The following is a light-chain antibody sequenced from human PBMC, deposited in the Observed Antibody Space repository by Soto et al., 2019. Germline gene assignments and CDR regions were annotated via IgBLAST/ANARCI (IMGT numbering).Light chain of an antibody. CDR1: QRISSW. CDR3: QQYNSYSWT. V-gene: IGKV1-5*01. J-gene: IGKJ1*01. Sequence: DIQMTQSPSTLSASVGDRVTITCRASQRISSWLAWYQQKPGKAPKLLIYDASRLESGVPSRFSGSGSGTEFTLTISSLQHDDFATYYCQQYNSYSWTFGQGTKVDIK. CDR2: DAS.